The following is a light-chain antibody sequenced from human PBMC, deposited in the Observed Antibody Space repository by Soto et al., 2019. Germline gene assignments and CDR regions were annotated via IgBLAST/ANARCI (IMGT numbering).Light chain of an antibody. J-gene: IGLJ1*01. CDR3: STWNDNLDAEV. CDR1: SSNIGSNT. V-gene: IGLV1-44*01. Sequence: QSALTQPPSASGTPGQRVTISCSGSSSNIGSNTVNWYQQLPGTAPKLLNYTNDQRPSGVPDRFSGSKSGTSASLVISGLQFDDEADYHCSTWNDNLDAEVFGGGTKV. CDR2: TND.